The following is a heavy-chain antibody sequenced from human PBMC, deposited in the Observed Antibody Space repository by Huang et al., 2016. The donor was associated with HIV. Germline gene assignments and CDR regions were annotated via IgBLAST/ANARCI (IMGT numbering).Heavy chain of an antibody. D-gene: IGHD3-16*01. Sequence: QVHLVESGGGVVQPGRSLRLSCAASEFTFSDYSIHWVHQAPGTGLELVAMISYDGNHKYYADSVKGRFTISRDNSKNTLYLQMNSLRPEDTAVFYCARDHGGFSLDYWGQGTLVTVSS. CDR2: ISYDGNHK. CDR1: EFTFSDYS. CDR3: ARDHGGFSLDY. J-gene: IGHJ4*02. V-gene: IGHV3-30-3*01.